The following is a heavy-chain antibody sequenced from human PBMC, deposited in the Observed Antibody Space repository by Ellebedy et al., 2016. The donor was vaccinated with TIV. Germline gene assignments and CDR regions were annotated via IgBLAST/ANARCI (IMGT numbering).Heavy chain of an antibody. Sequence: PGGSLRLSCAASGFTFSDNPMDWVRQAPGKGLEGVGFIRGKPYGGTTEYSGSGKGRFSISRDDSKNSLYLHMNSLKTEDTAVYYCARGNWYCDLWGRGTLVTVSA. V-gene: IGHV3-72*01. CDR1: GFTFSDNP. J-gene: IGHJ2*01. CDR2: IRGKPYGGTT. CDR3: ARGNWYCDL.